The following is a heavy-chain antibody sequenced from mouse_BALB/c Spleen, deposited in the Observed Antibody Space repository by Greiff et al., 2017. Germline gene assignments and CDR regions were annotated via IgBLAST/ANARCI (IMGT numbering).Heavy chain of an antibody. V-gene: IGHV5-12-1*01. CDR3: ARHGDYGNYYFDY. J-gene: IGHJ2*01. D-gene: IGHD2-1*01. CDR2: ISSGGGST. Sequence: EVQGVESGGGLVKPGGSLKLSCAASGFAFSSYDMSWVRQTPEKRLEWVAYISSGGGSTYYPDTVKGRFTISRDNAKNTLYLQMSSLKSEDTAMYYCARHGDYGNYYFDYWGQGTTLTVSS. CDR1: GFAFSSYD.